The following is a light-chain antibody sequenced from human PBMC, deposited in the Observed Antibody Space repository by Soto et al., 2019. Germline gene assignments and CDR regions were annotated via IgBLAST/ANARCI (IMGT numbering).Light chain of an antibody. CDR3: SSYTSSSSLEGYV. J-gene: IGLJ1*01. CDR1: SSDVGGYNY. CDR2: EVS. Sequence: QSVLTQPASVSGSPGQSITISCTGTSSDVGGYNYVSWYQQHPGKAPKLMIYEVSNRPSGVSNRFSGSKSGNTASLTISGLQAEDEADYYCSSYTSSSSLEGYVFGTGTKVTVL. V-gene: IGLV2-14*01.